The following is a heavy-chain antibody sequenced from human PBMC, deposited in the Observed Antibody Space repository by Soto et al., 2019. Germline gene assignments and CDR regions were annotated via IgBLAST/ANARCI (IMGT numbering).Heavy chain of an antibody. J-gene: IGHJ6*02. D-gene: IGHD3-3*01. CDR3: AGITIFGVVTYGMDV. CDR2: TYYRSKWYN. CDR1: GDSVSSNSAA. V-gene: IGHV6-1*01. Sequence: SQTLSLTCAISGDSVSSNSAAWNWIRQSPSRGLEWLGRTYYRSKWYNDYAVSVKSRITINPDTSKNQFSLKLSSVTAADTAVYYCAGITIFGVVTYGMDVWGQGTTVTVSS.